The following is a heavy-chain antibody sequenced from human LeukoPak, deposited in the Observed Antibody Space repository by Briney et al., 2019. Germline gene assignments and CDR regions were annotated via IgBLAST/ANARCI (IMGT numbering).Heavy chain of an antibody. V-gene: IGHV1-18*01. CDR1: GYTFTSYG. CDR2: ISAYSGGT. Sequence: ASVKVSCKASGYTFTSYGISWVRQAPGQGLEWMGWISAYSGGTDYAQKFQGRVTMTRDTSINTVYMELSPLRSDDSALYYCAKAGVTDYKFWSGYIWFDPWGQGTLVTVTS. D-gene: IGHD3-3*01. CDR3: AKAGVTDYKFWSGYIWFDP. J-gene: IGHJ5*02.